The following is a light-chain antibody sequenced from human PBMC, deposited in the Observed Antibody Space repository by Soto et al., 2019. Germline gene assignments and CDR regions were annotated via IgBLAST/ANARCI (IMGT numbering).Light chain of an antibody. CDR3: SSYAGSKNFIL. CDR2: EVN. CDR1: TSDVGGYNY. J-gene: IGLJ2*01. V-gene: IGLV2-8*01. Sequence: QSVLTQPPSASGSPGQSVTISCTGTTSDVGGYNYVSWYQLHPDKVPKLIIYEVNKRPSGVPDRFSGSKSGSTASLTVSGFQAEDEADYFCSSYAGSKNFILFGGGTKLTVL.